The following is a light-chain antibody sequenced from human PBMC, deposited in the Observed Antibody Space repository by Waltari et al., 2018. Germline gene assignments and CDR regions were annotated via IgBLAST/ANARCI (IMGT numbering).Light chain of an antibody. V-gene: IGKV3-11*01. Sequence: EIVLTQSPATLSLSPGERATLSCRASPGVSRYLAWYQQRPGQAPRLLIYDASNRATGIPARFSGSGSETDFTLTISSLEPEDFAVYYCQQRSNWPLTFGGGTKVEIK. CDR2: DAS. CDR3: QQRSNWPLT. J-gene: IGKJ4*01. CDR1: PGVSRY.